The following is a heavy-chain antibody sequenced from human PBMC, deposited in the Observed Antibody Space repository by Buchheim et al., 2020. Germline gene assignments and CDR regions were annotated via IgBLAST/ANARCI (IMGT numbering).Heavy chain of an antibody. J-gene: IGHJ4*02. CDR2: ISYDGSHQ. V-gene: IGHV3-30-3*01. CDR1: GFTFNIFA. D-gene: IGHD3-3*01. Sequence: QVQLVESGGGVVQPGRSLRLSCAASGFTFNIFAMHWVRQAPGKGLEWVASISYDGSHQFYADSVKGRFTISRDNSKNTLYLQMNSLRAEDTAVYYCAKDGLRGVLRFLEWLPELHDYFDYWGQGTL. CDR3: AKDGLRGVLRFLEWLPELHDYFDY.